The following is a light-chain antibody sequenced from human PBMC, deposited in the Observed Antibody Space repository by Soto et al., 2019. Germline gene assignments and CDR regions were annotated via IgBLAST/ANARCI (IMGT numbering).Light chain of an antibody. CDR2: RNT. Sequence: QAVVPQPPSASGTPGQRVTISCSGSSYNIGSNYVYWYQQLPGTAPKLLIYRNTQRPSGVPDLFSGSKSGTSASLAISVRRSEDEAEYYCAAWDDSLSGPVFGGGTKLTDL. CDR3: AAWDDSLSGPV. J-gene: IGLJ2*01. CDR1: SYNIGSNY. V-gene: IGLV1-47*01.